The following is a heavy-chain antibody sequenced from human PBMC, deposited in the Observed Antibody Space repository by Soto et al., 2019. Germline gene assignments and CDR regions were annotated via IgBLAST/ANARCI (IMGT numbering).Heavy chain of an antibody. CDR2: IDWDDDK. V-gene: IGHV2-70*01. D-gene: IGHD3-10*01. CDR3: ARRLSFGHIDYGMDV. J-gene: IGHJ6*02. CDR1: GFSLSTSGMC. Sequence: SGPTLVNPTQPLTLTCSFSGFSLSTSGMCVSWIRQPPGKALEWLALIDWDDDKYYSTSLKTRLTISKDTSKNQVVLTLTNMDPVDTTTYYCARRLSFGHIDYGMDVWGQGTMVTVSS.